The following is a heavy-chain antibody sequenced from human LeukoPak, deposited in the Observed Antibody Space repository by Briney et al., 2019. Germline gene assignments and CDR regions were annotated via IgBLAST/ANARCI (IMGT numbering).Heavy chain of an antibody. CDR1: GYTFPRYG. D-gene: IGHD3-3*01. J-gene: IGHJ4*02. V-gene: IGHV1-18*01. CDR3: ARDLLTIFGVVYTAFDY. CDR2: ISAYNGHT. Sequence: ASVTVSCQASGYTFPRYGISWVRQAPGQGREGMGWISAYNGHTNYVQKLQGRVTMTTDTSTSTAYVELRSLRSDDTAVYYCARDLLTIFGVVYTAFDYWGQGTLVTVSS.